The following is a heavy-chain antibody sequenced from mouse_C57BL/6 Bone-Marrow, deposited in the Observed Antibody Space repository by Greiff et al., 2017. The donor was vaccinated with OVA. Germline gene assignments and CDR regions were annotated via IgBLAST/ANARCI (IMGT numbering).Heavy chain of an antibody. CDR2: IYPNSGGT. J-gene: IGHJ1*03. CDR3: ARYYCNPYWYFDV. D-gene: IGHD1-1*01. V-gene: IGHV1-72*01. CDR1: GYTFTSYW. Sequence: QVQLQQPGAELVKPGASVKLSCKASGYTFTSYWMHWVKQRPGRGLEWIGRIYPNSGGTKYNEKFKSKATLTVDKPSSTAYMQLSSLTSEDSAVYDCARYYCNPYWYFDVWGTGTTVTVSS.